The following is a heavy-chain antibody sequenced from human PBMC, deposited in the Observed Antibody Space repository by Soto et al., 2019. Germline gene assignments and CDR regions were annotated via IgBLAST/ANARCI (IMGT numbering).Heavy chain of an antibody. V-gene: IGHV1-46*01. CDR1: GYTFTSYY. D-gene: IGHD4-17*01. CDR2: INPSGGST. J-gene: IGHJ6*02. CDR3: ARVSMTTVTTYYYYGMDV. Sequence: GASVKVSCKASGYTFTSYYMHWVRQAPGQGLEWMGIINPSGGSTSYAQKFQGRVTMTRDTSTSTVYMELSSLRSEDTAVYYCARVSMTTVTTYYYYGMDVWGQGTTVTVSS.